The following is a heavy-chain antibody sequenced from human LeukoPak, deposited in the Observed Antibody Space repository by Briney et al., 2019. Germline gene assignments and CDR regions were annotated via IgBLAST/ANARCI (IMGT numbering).Heavy chain of an antibody. Sequence: PGGSLRLSCVASGFTFNNYAMSWVRQAPGKGLEWVSANGGSGGSKYYADSVKGRFTVSRDNSKNTLYLQMNSLRAEDTAIYYCAKRKDLGYCSGTSCYYYFDYWGQGTLVTVSS. V-gene: IGHV3-23*01. CDR1: GFTFNNYA. CDR2: NGGSGGSK. D-gene: IGHD2-2*01. J-gene: IGHJ4*02. CDR3: AKRKDLGYCSGTSCYYYFDY.